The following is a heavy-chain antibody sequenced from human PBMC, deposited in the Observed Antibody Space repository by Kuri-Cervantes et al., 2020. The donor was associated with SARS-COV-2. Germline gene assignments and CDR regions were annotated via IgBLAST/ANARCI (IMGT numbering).Heavy chain of an antibody. CDR2: IYFSGYT. CDR1: GTSTSSGDFY. V-gene: IGHV4-30-4*01. Sequence: SCTVSGTSTSSGDFYWSWIRQPPGEGLEWLGYIYFSGYTYYNPSLKSRVTISVDTSKNQFSLKLSSVTAADTAVYYCARVKGWNDRHYYYYYGMDVWGQGTTVTVSS. CDR3: ARVKGWNDRHYYYYYGMDV. J-gene: IGHJ6*02. D-gene: IGHD1-1*01.